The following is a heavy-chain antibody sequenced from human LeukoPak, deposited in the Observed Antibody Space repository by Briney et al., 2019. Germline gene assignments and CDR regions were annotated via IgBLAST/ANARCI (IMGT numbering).Heavy chain of an antibody. CDR1: GFTFSNYG. CDR3: ARNNWFGEFENWFDP. V-gene: IGHV3-53*01. J-gene: IGHJ5*02. CDR2: IYSGGST. D-gene: IGHD3-10*01. Sequence: GGSLRLSCAASGFTFSNYGMSWVRQAPGKGLEWVSVIYSGGSTFYADSVRGRFTISRDNSKKTMFLQMNSLRAEDTAVYYCARNNWFGEFENWFDPWGQGTLVTVSS.